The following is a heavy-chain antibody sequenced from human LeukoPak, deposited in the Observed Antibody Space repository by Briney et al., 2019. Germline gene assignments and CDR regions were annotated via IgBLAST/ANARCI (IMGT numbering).Heavy chain of an antibody. Sequence: GPSVKVSCKASAYAFASYEINWVAHVTGQGLEWMGWRNPNRGNTGYAQKFQGRVTMTRNTSISTAYMELSSLRSEDTAVYYCARVRSGSRRGYCSGGSCYPFDYWGQGTLVTVSS. D-gene: IGHD2-15*01. CDR1: AYAFASYE. V-gene: IGHV1-8*01. J-gene: IGHJ4*02. CDR2: RNPNRGNT. CDR3: ARVRSGSRRGYCSGGSCYPFDY.